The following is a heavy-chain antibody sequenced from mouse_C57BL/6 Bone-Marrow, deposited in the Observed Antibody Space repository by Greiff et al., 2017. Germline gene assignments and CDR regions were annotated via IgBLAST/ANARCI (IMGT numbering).Heavy chain of an antibody. J-gene: IGHJ2*01. V-gene: IGHV1-53*01. Sequence: QVQLQQPGTELVKPGASVKLSCKASGYTFTSYWMHWVTQRPGQGLEWIGNINPSNGGTNCNEKFKSKATLTLDKSSSTAYMQLISLTSEDSAVYYCARSFSIYYYGSRGDFDYWGQGTTLTVS. CDR1: GYTFTSYW. CDR2: INPSNGGT. D-gene: IGHD1-1*01. CDR3: ARSFSIYYYGSRGDFDY.